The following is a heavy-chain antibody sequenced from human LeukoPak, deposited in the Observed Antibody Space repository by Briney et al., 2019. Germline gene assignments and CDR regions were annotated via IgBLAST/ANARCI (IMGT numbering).Heavy chain of an antibody. J-gene: IGHJ4*02. V-gene: IGHV3-48*04. CDR2: ISSSSSTI. Sequence: GGSLRLSCAASGFTFSNFWMTWVRQAPGKGLEWVSYISSSSSTIYYADSVKGRFTISRDNAANSLYLQVNSLRAEDSAVYYCASTFPYCTSGTCALGGQGTLVTVSS. CDR3: ASTFPYCTSGTCAL. D-gene: IGHD2-15*01. CDR1: GFTFSNFW.